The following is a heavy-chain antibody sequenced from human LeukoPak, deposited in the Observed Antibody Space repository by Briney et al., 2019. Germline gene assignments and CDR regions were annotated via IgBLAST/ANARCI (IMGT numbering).Heavy chain of an antibody. J-gene: IGHJ4*02. CDR2: ISSSSGSI. V-gene: IGHV3-48*01. CDR3: AKQPVPYGDQYYFDY. D-gene: IGHD4-17*01. CDR1: GFTFSTYN. Sequence: PGGSLRLSCAASGFTFSTYNMNWVRQAPGKGPEWVSYISSSSGSIHYADSGRGRFTISRDNSKNTLYLQMNSLRAEDTAVYYCAKQPVPYGDQYYFDYWGQGTLVTVSS.